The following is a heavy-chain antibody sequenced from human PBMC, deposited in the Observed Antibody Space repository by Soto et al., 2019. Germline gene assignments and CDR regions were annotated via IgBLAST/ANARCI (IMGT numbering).Heavy chain of an antibody. J-gene: IGHJ6*02. V-gene: IGHV1-69*01. CDR1: GGTFSSYA. CDR3: AGGSPEKKEYYYYGMDV. D-gene: IGHD6-6*01. CDR2: IIPIFGTA. Sequence: QVQLVQSAAEVKKPGSSVKVSCKASGGTFSSYAISWVRQAPGQGLEWMGGIIPIFGTANYAQKFQARVTITADEARSTAYMELSSLRSEDRTVYYCAGGSPEKKEYYYYGMDVWGQGTTVTVSS.